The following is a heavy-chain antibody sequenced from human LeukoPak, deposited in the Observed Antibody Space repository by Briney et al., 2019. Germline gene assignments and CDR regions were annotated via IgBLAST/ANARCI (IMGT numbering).Heavy chain of an antibody. J-gene: IGHJ6*04. Sequence: GGSLRLSCAASGFTFSSYWMHWVRHAPGKGLVWVSRINSDGSSTSYADSVKGRFTISRDNAKNTLYLQMNSLRAEDTAVYYCAGDQLTYYYGSGSQDYYYYGMDVWGKGTTVTVSS. CDR2: INSDGSST. D-gene: IGHD3-10*01. CDR1: GFTFSSYW. CDR3: AGDQLTYYYGSGSQDYYYYGMDV. V-gene: IGHV3-74*01.